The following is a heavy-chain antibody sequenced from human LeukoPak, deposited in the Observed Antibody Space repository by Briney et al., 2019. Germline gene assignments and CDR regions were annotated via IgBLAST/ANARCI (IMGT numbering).Heavy chain of an antibody. CDR2: ISWNSGSI. J-gene: IGHJ4*02. Sequence: GGSLRLSCAASGFTFDDYAMHWVRQAPGRGLEWVAGISWNSGSIGYADSVKGRFTISRDNAKNSLYLQMNSLRAEDTALYYCAKDPRKYYYGSGIDYWGRGTLVTVSS. V-gene: IGHV3-9*01. CDR3: AKDPRKYYYGSGIDY. CDR1: GFTFDDYA. D-gene: IGHD3-10*01.